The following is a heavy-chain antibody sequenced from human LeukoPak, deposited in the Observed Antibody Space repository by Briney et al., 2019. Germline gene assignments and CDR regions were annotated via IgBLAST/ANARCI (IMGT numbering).Heavy chain of an antibody. J-gene: IGHJ6*02. CDR1: GFTFSGSA. CDR2: IRSKANSYAT. Sequence: GGSLRLSCAASGFTFSGSAMHWVRQASGKGLEWVGRIRSKANSYATAYAASVKGRFTISRDDSKKTAYLQMNSLKTEDTAVYYCTRHWERITMVRGVPPDYGMDVWGQGTTVTVSS. D-gene: IGHD3-10*01. V-gene: IGHV3-73*01. CDR3: TRHWERITMVRGVPPDYGMDV.